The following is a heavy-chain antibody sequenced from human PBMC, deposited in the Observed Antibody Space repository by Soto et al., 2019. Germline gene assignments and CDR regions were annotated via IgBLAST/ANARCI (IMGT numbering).Heavy chain of an antibody. Sequence: PGESLKISCKGSGYSFTSYWIGWVRQMPGKGLEWMGIIYPGDSDTRYSPSFQGQVTISADKSISTAYLQWSSLKASDTAMYYCARHSDFWGARKRVSYYYYMDVWGKGTTVTVSS. CDR1: GYSFTSYW. CDR3: ARHSDFWGARKRVSYYYYMDV. V-gene: IGHV5-51*01. J-gene: IGHJ6*03. D-gene: IGHD3-3*01. CDR2: IYPGDSDT.